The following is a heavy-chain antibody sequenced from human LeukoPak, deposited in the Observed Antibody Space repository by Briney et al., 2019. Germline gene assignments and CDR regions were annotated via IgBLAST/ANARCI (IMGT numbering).Heavy chain of an antibody. CDR3: ARDGYGGNPDI. J-gene: IGHJ3*02. CDR2: IYYSGST. CDR1: GGSISSYY. D-gene: IGHD4-23*01. V-gene: IGHV4-59*01. Sequence: SETLSLTCTVSGGSISSYYWSWIRQPPGKGLEWIGYIYYSGSTNYNPSLKSRVTISVDTSKNQFSLKLSSVTAADTAVYYCARDGYGGNPDIWGQGTMVTVSS.